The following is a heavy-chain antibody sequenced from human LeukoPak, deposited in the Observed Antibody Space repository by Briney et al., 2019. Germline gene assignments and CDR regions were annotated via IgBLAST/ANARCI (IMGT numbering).Heavy chain of an antibody. CDR2: INHSGST. V-gene: IGHV4-34*01. CDR3: ARGGSSGWYEY. D-gene: IGHD6-19*01. Sequence: PSETLSLTCAVYGGSFSDYCWTWIRQPPGKGLEWIGEINHSGSTNYNPSLKSRVTISVDTSKYQFSLKLTSVTAADTSVYYCARGGSSGWYEYWGQGTLVTVSS. CDR1: GGSFSDYC. J-gene: IGHJ4*02.